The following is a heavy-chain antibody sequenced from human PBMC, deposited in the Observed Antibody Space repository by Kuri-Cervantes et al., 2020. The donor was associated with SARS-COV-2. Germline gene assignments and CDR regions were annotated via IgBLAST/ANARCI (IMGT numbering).Heavy chain of an antibody. CDR3: ASEGERLLWFGELSR. V-gene: IGHV4-34*01. CDR1: GGSFGGYY. D-gene: IGHD3-10*01. J-gene: IGHJ4*02. Sequence: SETLSLTCAVYGGSFGGYYWSWIRQPPGKGLEWIGEINHSGSTNYNPSLKSRVTISVDTSKNQFSLKLSSVTAADTAVYYCASEGERLLWFGELSRWGQGTLVTVSS. CDR2: INHSGST.